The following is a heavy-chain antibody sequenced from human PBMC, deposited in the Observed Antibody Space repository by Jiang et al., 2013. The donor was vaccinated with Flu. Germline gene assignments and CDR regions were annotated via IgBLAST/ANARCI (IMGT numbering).Heavy chain of an antibody. Sequence: GLVQPGGSLRLSCTGSDVTFRGNWMSWVRQAPGKGLEWVANIMPDGSAQFYVGSVKGRFTISRDNAKKSLYLLMNSLRVEDTAIYYCAREFPSGYTGYPIDNWGQGTLVTVSA. CDR3: AREFPSGYTGYPIDN. D-gene: IGHD5-12*01. CDR1: DVTFRGNW. CDR2: IMPDGSAQ. J-gene: IGHJ4*02. V-gene: IGHV3-7*01.